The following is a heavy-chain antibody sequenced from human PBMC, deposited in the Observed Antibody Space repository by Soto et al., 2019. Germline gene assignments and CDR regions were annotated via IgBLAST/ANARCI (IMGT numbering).Heavy chain of an antibody. J-gene: IGHJ4*02. CDR2: ISWNSGSI. D-gene: IGHD3-9*01. CDR1: GFNFDDYA. Sequence: PGGSLRLSCAASGFNFDDYAMHWVRQAPGKGLEWVSGISWNSGSIGHVDSVKGRFTISRDNAKNSLYLQMNSLRAEDTAVYYCASSTIEYYDILTGYYWPDYWGQGTLVTVSS. V-gene: IGHV3-9*01. CDR3: ASSTIEYYDILTGYYWPDY.